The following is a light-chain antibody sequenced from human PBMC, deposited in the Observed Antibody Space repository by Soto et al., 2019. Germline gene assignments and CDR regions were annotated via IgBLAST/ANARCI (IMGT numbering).Light chain of an antibody. V-gene: IGKV3-15*01. CDR3: QQYKSWLPRLT. CDR1: HSVSSN. Sequence: EILMTQSPATLSVSPGERAPLSSRAIHSVSSNLAWYQRKRGQAPRLLTDGASTRTTGIPARFSGSGSGTEFTLTISSLQSDDFAVYYWQQYKSWLPRLTVGGETKEEIK. CDR2: GAS. J-gene: IGKJ4*01.